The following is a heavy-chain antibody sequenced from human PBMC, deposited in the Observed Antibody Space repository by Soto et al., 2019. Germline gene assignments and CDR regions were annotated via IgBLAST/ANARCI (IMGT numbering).Heavy chain of an antibody. CDR1: GDSVTSGNYY. D-gene: IGHD5-18*01. CDR2: IYYSGNT. Sequence: SETLSLTCTVSGDSVTSGNYYWSWIRQPPGEGLEWIGYIYYSGNTNYSPSLKSRVTMSLDRSNNQFSLNLSSVTAADTAVYYCARIPVDTSMTYWFDPWGQGILVTVSS. CDR3: ARIPVDTSMTYWFDP. V-gene: IGHV4-61*01. J-gene: IGHJ5*01.